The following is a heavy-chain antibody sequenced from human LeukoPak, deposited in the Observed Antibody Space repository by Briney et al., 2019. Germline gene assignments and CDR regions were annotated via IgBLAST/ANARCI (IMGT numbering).Heavy chain of an antibody. D-gene: IGHD3-16*01. J-gene: IGHJ4*02. CDR2: ISTGGTTI. CDR3: ARDSYPVPLWGDFAY. CDR1: GFTFSDYY. Sequence: GGSLRLSCAASGFTFSDYYMSWIRQAPGKGLEWVSYISTGGTTIYYADSVKGRFTISRDNAKNSLYLQMNSLRAEDTAVYYCARDSYPVPLWGDFAYGGRGTWVPASS. V-gene: IGHV3-11*04.